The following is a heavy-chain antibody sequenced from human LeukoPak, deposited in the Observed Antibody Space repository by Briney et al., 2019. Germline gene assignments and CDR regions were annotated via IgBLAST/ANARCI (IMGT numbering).Heavy chain of an antibody. CDR1: GFTFSDHY. CDR3: ARSAVRAYYFDL. J-gene: IGHJ4*02. Sequence: GGSLRLSCAASGFTFSDHYIDWFRQAPGKGLEWVGRSRNQANSYTTEYAAPVKGRFTLSRDASKNSLYLQMNSLKTEDTAVYYCARSAVRAYYFDLWGQGAPVTVSS. CDR2: SRNQANSYTT. D-gene: IGHD3-10*01. V-gene: IGHV3-72*01.